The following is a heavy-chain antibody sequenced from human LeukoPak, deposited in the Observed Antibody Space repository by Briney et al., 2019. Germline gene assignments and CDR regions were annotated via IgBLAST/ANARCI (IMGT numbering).Heavy chain of an antibody. V-gene: IGHV4-34*01. Sequence: PSETLSLTCAVYGGSFRGYYWSWIRQPPGKGREWIGEINHSGSTNYNPSLKSRVTISVDTSKNQFSLKLSSVTAADTAVYYCARRGVVPAAIFYWGQGTLVTVSS. CDR3: ARRGVVPAAIFY. J-gene: IGHJ4*02. D-gene: IGHD2-2*01. CDR2: INHSGST. CDR1: GGSFRGYY.